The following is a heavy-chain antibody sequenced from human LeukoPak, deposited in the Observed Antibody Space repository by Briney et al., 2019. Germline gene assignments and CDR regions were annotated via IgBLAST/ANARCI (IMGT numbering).Heavy chain of an antibody. J-gene: IGHJ5*02. V-gene: IGHV4-34*01. CDR2: INHSGST. Sequence: PSETLSLTCAVYGGSFRGYYWSWIRQPPGKGLEWIGEINHSGSTNYNPSLKSRVTISVDTSKNQFSLKLSSVTAADTAVYYCARHRALSGVVTAIRRNWFDPWGQGTLVTVSS. D-gene: IGHD2-21*02. CDR1: GGSFRGYY. CDR3: ARHRALSGVVTAIRRNWFDP.